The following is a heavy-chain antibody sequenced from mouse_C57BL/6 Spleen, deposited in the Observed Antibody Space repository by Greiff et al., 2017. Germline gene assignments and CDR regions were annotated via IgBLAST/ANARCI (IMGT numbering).Heavy chain of an antibody. CDR2: ISDGGSYT. CDR1: GFTFSSYA. J-gene: IGHJ2*01. CDR3: ERERDGDYFDY. Sequence: DVKLVESGGGLVKPGGSLKLSCAASGFTFSSYAMSWVRQTPEKRLEWVATISDGGSYTYYPDNVKGRFTISRDNAKNNLYLQMSHLKSEDTAMYYCERERDGDYFDYWGQGTTLTVSS. V-gene: IGHV5-4*01. D-gene: IGHD3-3*01.